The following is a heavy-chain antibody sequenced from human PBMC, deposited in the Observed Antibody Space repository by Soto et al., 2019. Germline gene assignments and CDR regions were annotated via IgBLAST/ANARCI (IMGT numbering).Heavy chain of an antibody. D-gene: IGHD3-3*01. CDR2: ISSSSSYI. CDR1: GFTFSSYS. CDR3: ARESGYYTYGMDV. J-gene: IGHJ6*02. Sequence: EVQLVESGGGLVKPGGSLRLSCAASGFTFSSYSMNWVRQAPGKGMEWVSSISSSSSYIYYADSVKGRFTISRDNAKNSLYLQMNSLRAEDTAVYYCARESGYYTYGMDVWGQGTTVTVSS. V-gene: IGHV3-21*01.